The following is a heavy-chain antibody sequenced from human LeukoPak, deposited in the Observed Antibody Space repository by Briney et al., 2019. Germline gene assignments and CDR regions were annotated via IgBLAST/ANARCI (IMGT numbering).Heavy chain of an antibody. CDR1: GDSVFSNSS. Sequence: SQTLSLTCAISGDSVFSNSSWNWIRQSPSRGLEWLGRTYYRSKWYNDYGVSVKSRKNINPDTSKNHFSLQLSSVTPEDTAVYYCVRGGQGDGHSADEGFDIWGQGTMVTVS. D-gene: IGHD5-18*01. CDR2: TYYRSKWYN. J-gene: IGHJ3*02. V-gene: IGHV6-1*01. CDR3: VRGGQGDGHSADEGFDI.